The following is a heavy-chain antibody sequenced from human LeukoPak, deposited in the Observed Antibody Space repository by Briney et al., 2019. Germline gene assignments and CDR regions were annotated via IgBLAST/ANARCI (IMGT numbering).Heavy chain of an antibody. CDR1: GGSISSYY. V-gene: IGHV4-59*01. CDR2: IYYSGST. J-gene: IGHJ3*02. CDR3: ARVYGDYVGAFDI. Sequence: SETLSLTCTVSGGSISSYYWSWIRQPPGKGLEWIGYIYYSGSTNYNPSLKSRVTISVDTSKNQFSLKLNSVTAADAAVYYCARVYGDYVGAFDIWGQGTKVTVSS. D-gene: IGHD3-16*01.